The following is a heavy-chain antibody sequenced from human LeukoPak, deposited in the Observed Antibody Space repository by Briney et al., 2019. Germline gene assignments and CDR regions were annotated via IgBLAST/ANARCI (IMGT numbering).Heavy chain of an antibody. D-gene: IGHD1-14*01. CDR2: TGISNVNT. CDR1: GFTFTRHA. CDR3: GTGDGIGNHPRAYYFVK. Sequence: GGSLRHSCAASGFTFTRHAMTWVRQAPGKGLEWVCTTGISNVNTPCADSVNGRFSISRDNSRNPLDLQMNNLRVDATALYYFGTGDGIGNHPRAYYFVKWGEGTLVTVS. J-gene: IGHJ4*02. V-gene: IGHV3-23*01.